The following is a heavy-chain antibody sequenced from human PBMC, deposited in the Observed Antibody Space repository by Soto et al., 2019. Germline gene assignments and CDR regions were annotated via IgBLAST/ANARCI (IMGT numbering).Heavy chain of an antibody. V-gene: IGHV3-33*01. CDR2: IWYYGSNK. Sequence: GGSLRLSCAASGFTFSSYGMHWVRQAPGKGLEWVAFIWYYGSNKYYADSVMGRFTISRDNSKNSLYLQMNSLRAEDTAVYYCARPAAATYYYGSGSYLLYGMDVWGQGTTVTVSS. J-gene: IGHJ6*02. CDR3: ARPAAATYYYGSGSYLLYGMDV. D-gene: IGHD3-10*01. CDR1: GFTFSSYG.